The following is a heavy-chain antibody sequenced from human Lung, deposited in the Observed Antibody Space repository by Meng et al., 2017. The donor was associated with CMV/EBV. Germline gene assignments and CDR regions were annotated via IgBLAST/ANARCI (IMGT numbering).Heavy chain of an antibody. CDR3: AKRAAGRYYFDY. J-gene: IGHJ4*02. D-gene: IGHD6-13*01. CDR2: ISWNGGFV. CDR1: GFTFEDYD. Sequence: SXKISCAASGFTFEDYDMDWVRQISGKGLEWVPRISWNGGFVGYADSVKGRFTISRDNAKNSLYLQMNSLRVEDTALYYCAKRAAGRYYFDYWGQGTLVTVSS. V-gene: IGHV3-9*01.